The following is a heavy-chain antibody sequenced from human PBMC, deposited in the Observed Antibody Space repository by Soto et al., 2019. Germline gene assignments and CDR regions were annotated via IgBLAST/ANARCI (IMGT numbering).Heavy chain of an antibody. V-gene: IGHV1-69*13. CDR3: ARSHPPPEFWSGYYQKYYFDY. CDR2: IIPIFGTA. Sequence: GASVKVSCKASGGTFSSYAISWVRQAPGQGLEWMGGIIPIFGTANYAQKFQGRVTITADESTSTAYMELSSLRSEDTAVYYCARSHPPPEFWSGYYQKYYFDYWGQGTLVTVSS. J-gene: IGHJ4*02. CDR1: GGTFSSYA. D-gene: IGHD3-3*01.